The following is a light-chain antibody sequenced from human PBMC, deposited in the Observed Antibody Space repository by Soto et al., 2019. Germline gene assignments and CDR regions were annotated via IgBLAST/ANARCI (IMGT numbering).Light chain of an antibody. V-gene: IGLV2-23*02. CDR1: SSDVGSYNL. Sequence: QSVLTQPASVSGSPGQSITISCTGTSSDVGSYNLVSWYQQHPGKAPKLMIYEASKRPSGVSNRFSGSKSGNTASLTISGLQAEDEADYYCCSYAGSSTFWVFGGGTKLTVL. J-gene: IGLJ2*01. CDR3: CSYAGSSTFWV. CDR2: EAS.